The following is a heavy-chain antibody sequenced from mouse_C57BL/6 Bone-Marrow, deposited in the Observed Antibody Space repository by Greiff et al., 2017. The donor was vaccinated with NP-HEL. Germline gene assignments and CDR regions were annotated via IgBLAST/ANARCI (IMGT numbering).Heavy chain of an antibody. CDR1: GYTFTDYY. CDR3: ARWGLHY. Sequence: VQLQQSGPELVKPGASVKISCKASGYTFTDYYINWVKQRPGQGLGWIGWIYPGSGNTKYNEKFKGKATLTVDTSSSTAYMQLSSLTSEDSAVYFCARWGLHYWGQGTSVTVSS. CDR2: IYPGSGNT. J-gene: IGHJ4*01. V-gene: IGHV1-84*01.